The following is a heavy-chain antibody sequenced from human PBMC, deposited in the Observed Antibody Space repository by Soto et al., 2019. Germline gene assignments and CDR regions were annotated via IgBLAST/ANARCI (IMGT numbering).Heavy chain of an antibody. D-gene: IGHD6-13*01. CDR1: GLAFSSYG. V-gene: IGHV3-48*01. CDR2: IGSRSATI. CDR3: ARDRQQLSDYYYYYGMDV. Sequence: HPGGSLRLSCAASGLAFSSYGMNWVRQAPGKGLEWVSYIGSRSATIYYADSVKGRFTISRDNSKNTLYLQMNSLRAEDTAVYYCARDRQQLSDYYYYYGMDVWGQGTTVTVSS. J-gene: IGHJ6*02.